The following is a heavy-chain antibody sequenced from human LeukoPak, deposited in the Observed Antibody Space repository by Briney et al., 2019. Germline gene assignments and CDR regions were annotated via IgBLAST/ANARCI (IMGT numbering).Heavy chain of an antibody. CDR1: GYTFTGYY. D-gene: IGHD5-18*01. J-gene: IGHJ5*02. Sequence: ASVKVSCKASGYTFTGYYMHWVRQAPGQGLEWMGWINPNSGGTNYAQKFQGWVTMTRDTSISTAYMELSRLRSDDTAVYYCARLYSYGYGHNWFDPWGQGTLVTVPS. CDR2: INPNSGGT. V-gene: IGHV1-2*04. CDR3: ARLYSYGYGHNWFDP.